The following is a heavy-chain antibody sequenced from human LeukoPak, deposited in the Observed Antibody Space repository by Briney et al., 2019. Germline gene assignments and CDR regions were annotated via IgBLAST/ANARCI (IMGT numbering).Heavy chain of an antibody. CDR1: GFTFSSYG. V-gene: IGHV3-30*18. D-gene: IGHD3-9*01. Sequence: SGGSLRLSCAASGFTFSSYGMHWVRQAPGKGLEWVAVISYDGSNKYYADSVKGRFTISRDTSKNTLYLQMNSLRAEDTAVYYCAKWGDYDILTGYYDSDYWGQGTLVTVSS. CDR2: ISYDGSNK. CDR3: AKWGDYDILTGYYDSDY. J-gene: IGHJ4*02.